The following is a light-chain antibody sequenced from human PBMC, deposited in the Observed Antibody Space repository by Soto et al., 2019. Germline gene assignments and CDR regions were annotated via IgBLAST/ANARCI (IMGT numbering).Light chain of an antibody. CDR2: GAS. J-gene: IGKJ4*01. Sequence: EIVLTQSPGTLSLSPVEIATLSFMASQSVSSRYLAWYQQKPGQAPRLLIYGASSRATGIPDRFSGSGSGTDFTLTISSLEPEDFAVYYCQQRSNWPPRLTFGGGTKVDIK. CDR3: QQRSNWPPRLT. V-gene: IGKV3D-20*02. CDR1: QSVSSRY.